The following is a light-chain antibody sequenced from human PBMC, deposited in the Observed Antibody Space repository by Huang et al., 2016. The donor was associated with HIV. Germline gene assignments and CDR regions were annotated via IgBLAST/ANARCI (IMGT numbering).Light chain of an antibody. J-gene: IGKJ1*01. Sequence: EIVMTQSPATLSVSPGERATLSCRASQSLNSNLAWYQQKPGQAPRLLSFGASTRATGVAARCSGSGSGTEFTLTISSLQSEDSAVYCCQQYDIWPPTFGQGTKVEIK. V-gene: IGKV3-15*01. CDR3: QQYDIWPPT. CDR2: GAS. CDR1: QSLNSN.